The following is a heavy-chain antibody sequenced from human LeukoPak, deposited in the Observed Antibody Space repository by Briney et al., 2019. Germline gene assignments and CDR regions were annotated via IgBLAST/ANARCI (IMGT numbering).Heavy chain of an antibody. CDR1: GGSFSGYY. CDR2: INRSGST. Sequence: KPSETLSLTCAVYGGSFSGYYWSWIRQPPGKGLEWIGEINRSGSTNYNPSLKSRVTISVDTSKNQFSLKLSSVTAADTAVYYCARGTYYYDSSGYYLGKYYFDYWGQGTLVTVSS. CDR3: ARGTYYYDSSGYYLGKYYFDY. J-gene: IGHJ4*02. V-gene: IGHV4-34*01. D-gene: IGHD3-22*01.